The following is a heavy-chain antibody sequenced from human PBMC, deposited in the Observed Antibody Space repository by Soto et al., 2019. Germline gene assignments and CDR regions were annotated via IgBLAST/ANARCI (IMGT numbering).Heavy chain of an antibody. V-gene: IGHV3-64D*06. CDR3: VKGEYSYDISGYYPFDY. D-gene: IGHD3-22*01. Sequence: PGESLKISCAASGFTFIIYAMHWVRQAPGKGLEYVSSISTNGGSTHYADSVKGRFTISRDNSKNTQYLQMSSLRADDTVVYYCVKGEYSYDISGYYPFDYWGQGTLVSVSS. CDR1: GFTFIIYA. J-gene: IGHJ4*02. CDR2: ISTNGGST.